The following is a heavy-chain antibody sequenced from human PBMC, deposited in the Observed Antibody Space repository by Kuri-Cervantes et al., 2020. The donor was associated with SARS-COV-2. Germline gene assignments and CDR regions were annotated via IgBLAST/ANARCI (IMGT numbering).Heavy chain of an antibody. V-gene: IGHV4-34*01. D-gene: IGHD4-11*01. CDR1: GGSFGGYY. J-gene: IGHJ4*02. Sequence: SQTLSLTCAVSGGSFGGYYWNWIRQPPGKGLEWICEITPSGNTNYNPSLKSRVNISVDASKKHSSLQFSSVTAADTAMYYCARGLTTITLYFFDSWGQGTLVTVSS. CDR2: ITPSGNT. CDR3: ARGLTTITLYFFDS.